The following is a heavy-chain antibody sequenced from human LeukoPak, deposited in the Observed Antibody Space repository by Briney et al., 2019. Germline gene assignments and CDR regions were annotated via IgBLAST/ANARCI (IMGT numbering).Heavy chain of an antibody. J-gene: IGHJ6*02. D-gene: IGHD5-18*01. V-gene: IGHV1-18*01. CDR1: GYTFTSYG. CDR3: ARETRGYSYGYRAGYYYYGMDV. Sequence: ASVKVSCKASGYTFTSYGISWVRQAPGQGLEWMGWISAYNGNTSYAQKLQGRVTMTTDTSTSTAYMELRSLRSDDTAVYYCARETRGYSYGYRAGYYYYGMDVWGQGTTVTVSS. CDR2: ISAYNGNT.